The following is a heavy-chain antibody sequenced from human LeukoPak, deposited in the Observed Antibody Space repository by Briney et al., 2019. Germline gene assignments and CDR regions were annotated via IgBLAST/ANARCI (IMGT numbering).Heavy chain of an antibody. CDR3: ARAYCSGGSCYGIDP. Sequence: ASVKVSCKASGGTFSSYAISWVRQAPGQGLEWMGWISAYNGNTNYAQKLQGRVTMTTDTSTSTAYMELRSLRSDDTAVYYCARAYCSGGSCYGIDPWGQGTLVTVSS. J-gene: IGHJ5*02. D-gene: IGHD2-15*01. V-gene: IGHV1-18*01. CDR2: ISAYNGNT. CDR1: GGTFSSYA.